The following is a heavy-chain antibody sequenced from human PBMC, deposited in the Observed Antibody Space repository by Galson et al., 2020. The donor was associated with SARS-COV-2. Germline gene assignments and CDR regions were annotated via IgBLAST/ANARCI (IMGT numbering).Heavy chain of an antibody. D-gene: IGHD3-9*01. CDR2: ISYDGSNK. CDR3: AKDWRIYDILTGPFDY. J-gene: IGHJ4*02. CDR1: GFTFSSYG. Sequence: GESLKISCAASGFTFSSYGMHWVRQAPGKGLEWVAVISYDGSNKYYADSVKGRFTIYRDNSKNTLYLQMNSLRAEDTAVYYCAKDWRIYDILTGPFDYWGQGTLVTVSS. V-gene: IGHV3-30*18.